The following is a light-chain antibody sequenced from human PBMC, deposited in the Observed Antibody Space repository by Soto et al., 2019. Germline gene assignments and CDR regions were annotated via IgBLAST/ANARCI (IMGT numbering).Light chain of an antibody. CDR2: DVS. Sequence: QSALTQPASVSGSPGQSITISCTGTSSDVGGYNYVSWYQQHPGKAPKLMIYDVSNRPSGVSDRVSGSKSGNTAALTISGLQAEDEDEDDYSSYANSSDVVFGGGTKVTVL. V-gene: IGLV2-14*01. CDR1: SSDVGGYNY. J-gene: IGLJ2*01. CDR3: SSYANSSDVV.